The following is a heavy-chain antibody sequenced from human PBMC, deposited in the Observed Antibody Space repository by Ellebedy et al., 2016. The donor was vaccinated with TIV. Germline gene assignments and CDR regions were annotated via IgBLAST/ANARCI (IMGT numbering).Heavy chain of an antibody. CDR3: ARAWRD. J-gene: IGHJ4*02. CDR1: GGSIRSYY. Sequence: SETLSLTCTVSGGSIRSYYWSWIRQPPGKGLEWVGYMYHSGSTNYNPSLKSRVTISVDTSKNQFSLKLTSVTAADTAVYYCARAWRDWGQGTLVTVSS. D-gene: IGHD1-1*01. V-gene: IGHV4-59*08. CDR2: MYHSGST.